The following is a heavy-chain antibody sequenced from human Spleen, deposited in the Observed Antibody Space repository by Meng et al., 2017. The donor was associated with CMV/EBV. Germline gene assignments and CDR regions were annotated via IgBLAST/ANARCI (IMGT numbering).Heavy chain of an antibody. D-gene: IGHD6-25*01. CDR2: INPRGGH. CDR1: GYIFTDFH. V-gene: IGHV1-2*02. Sequence: ASVKVSCKSSGYIFTDFHIHGVRQAPGQGPEWMGWINPRGGHMYAQKFQGSVTMAGDTSLNTAHLEVRGLKTDDTAMYYCARGALKQRLMGSPFDIWGQGTMVTVSS. CDR3: ARGALKQRLMGSPFDI. J-gene: IGHJ3*02.